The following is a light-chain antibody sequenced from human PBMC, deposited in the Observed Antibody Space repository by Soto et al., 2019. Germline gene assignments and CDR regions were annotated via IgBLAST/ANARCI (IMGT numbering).Light chain of an antibody. Sequence: EIVLTQSPATLSLSPGERVSLSCRASQSVNTYFAWYQQKPGQAPRLLIYDASSRATGIPARFSGSGSGTAVTLPISSLEPEDFAIYSCEQRSSWPLTFGHGTRVEI. V-gene: IGKV3-11*01. CDR1: QSVNTY. J-gene: IGKJ1*01. CDR2: DAS. CDR3: EQRSSWPLT.